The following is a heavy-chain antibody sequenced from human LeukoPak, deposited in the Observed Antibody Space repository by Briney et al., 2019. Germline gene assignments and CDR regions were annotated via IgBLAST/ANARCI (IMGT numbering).Heavy chain of an antibody. D-gene: IGHD3-22*01. CDR1: GFTFSTYA. Sequence: GGSLRLSCAASGFTFSTYAMSWVRQAPGKGLEWVSGIRGSGDNTYYADSVKGRFTISRDNSKNTLYLQMNSLRAEDTAVYYRAKVQGTFDSSGYFPWFDPWGQGTLVTVSS. CDR3: AKVQGTFDSSGYFPWFDP. V-gene: IGHV3-23*01. CDR2: IRGSGDNT. J-gene: IGHJ5*02.